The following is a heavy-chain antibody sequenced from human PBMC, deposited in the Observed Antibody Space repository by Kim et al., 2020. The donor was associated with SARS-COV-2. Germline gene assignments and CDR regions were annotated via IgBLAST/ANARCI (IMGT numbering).Heavy chain of an antibody. V-gene: IGHV1-46*03. Sequence: NYAQKCQCRVTMTRDTFTSTVYMELNSLRSEDTAVYYCVRDGGYTFYFDYWGQGTLLTVSS. J-gene: IGHJ4*02. D-gene: IGHD5-12*01. CDR3: VRDGGYTFYFDY.